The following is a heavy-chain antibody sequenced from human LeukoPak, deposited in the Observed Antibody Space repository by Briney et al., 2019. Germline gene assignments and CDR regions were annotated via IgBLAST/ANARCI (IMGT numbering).Heavy chain of an antibody. V-gene: IGHV4-31*03. J-gene: IGHJ4*02. CDR1: GGSISSGGYY. CDR2: IYYSGST. D-gene: IGHD6-6*01. Sequence: SQTLSLTCTVSGGSISSGGYYWSWIRQHPGKGLEWIGYIYYSGSTYYNPSLKSRVTISVDTSKNQFSLKLSSVTAADTAVYYCARSAPQLALVYYFDYWGQGTLVTVSS. CDR3: ARSAPQLALVYYFDY.